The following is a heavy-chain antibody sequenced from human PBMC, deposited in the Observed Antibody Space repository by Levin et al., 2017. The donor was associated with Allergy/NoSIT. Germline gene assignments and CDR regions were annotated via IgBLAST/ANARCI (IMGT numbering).Heavy chain of an antibody. V-gene: IGHV3-33*03. CDR2: MWSDGSTK. CDR1: GFTVSQNV. J-gene: IGHJ4*02. CDR3: AKDEGHFGGD. D-gene: IGHD3-10*01. Sequence: GGSLRLSCAASGFTVSQNVMHWVRQGPGKGLEWVAVMWSDGSTKYYEESVKGRFTVSRDNSKNTLYLEMNSLRPEDTAVYYCAKDEGHFGGDWGQGSLVTVSS.